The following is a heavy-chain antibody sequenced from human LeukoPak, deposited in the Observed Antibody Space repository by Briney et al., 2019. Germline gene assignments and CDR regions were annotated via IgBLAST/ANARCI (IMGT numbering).Heavy chain of an antibody. CDR2: IRYDGSNK. Sequence: GGSLRLSCAASGFTFSSFAMQWVRQAPGKGPEWVAFIRYDGSNKYYADSVKGRFTISRDNYKNTLYLQMNSLRGDVTAVYYCAKDRGDWKYFDYWGQGTLVTVSS. V-gene: IGHV3-30*02. CDR3: AKDRGDWKYFDY. CDR1: GFTFSSFA. J-gene: IGHJ4*02. D-gene: IGHD1-1*01.